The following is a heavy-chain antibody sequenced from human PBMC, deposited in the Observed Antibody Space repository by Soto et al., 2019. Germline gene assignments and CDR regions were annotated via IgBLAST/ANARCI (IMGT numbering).Heavy chain of an antibody. CDR3: ASGHLHY. J-gene: IGHJ4*02. CDR2: ISYDGSNK. CDR1: GFTFSSYG. Sequence: GGSLRLSCAASGFTFSSYGMHWVRQAPGKGLDWVAVISYDGSNKYYADSVKGRFTISRDNSKDTLYLQMDSLRAEDTAVYYCASGHLHYWGQGTLVTVSS. V-gene: IGHV3-30*03.